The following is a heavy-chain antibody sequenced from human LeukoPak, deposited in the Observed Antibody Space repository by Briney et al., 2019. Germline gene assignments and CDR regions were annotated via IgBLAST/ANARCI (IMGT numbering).Heavy chain of an antibody. Sequence: SEPLSLTCTVSGGSISSYYWSWIRQPPGKGLEWIGYICYSGSTNYNPSLKSRVTISVDTSKNQFSLKLSSVTAADTAVYYCASGPRIVGASRFDYWGQGTLVTVSS. CDR3: ASGPRIVGASRFDY. V-gene: IGHV4-59*01. CDR2: ICYSGST. D-gene: IGHD1-26*01. CDR1: GGSISSYY. J-gene: IGHJ4*02.